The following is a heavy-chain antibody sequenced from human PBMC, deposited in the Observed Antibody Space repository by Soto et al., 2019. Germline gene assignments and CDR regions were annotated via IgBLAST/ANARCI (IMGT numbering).Heavy chain of an antibody. V-gene: IGHV2-5*02. CDR2: IYWDGDK. D-gene: IGHD3-3*01. J-gene: IGHJ5*02. CDR1: GFSLSTSGAA. CDR3: AHRATMTIFGLIFENGIWFDP. Sequence: QINLIESGPTLVKPTQTLTLTCTFSGFSLSTSGAAVGWVRQPPGRALEWLALIYWDGDKRYNASLGNKLTISKDTSMNQVVLTLTDVDPADTATYYCAHRATMTIFGLIFENGIWFDPWGQGTRVIVSS.